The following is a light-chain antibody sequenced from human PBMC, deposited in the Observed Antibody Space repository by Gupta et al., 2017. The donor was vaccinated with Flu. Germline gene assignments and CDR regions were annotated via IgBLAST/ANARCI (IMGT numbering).Light chain of an antibody. CDR2: GAS. CDR1: QVFGSSD. J-gene: IGKJ4*01. CDR3: QRYGCAPVT. Sequence: IVLTQSPGTLSLSPGERATLSCRASQVFGSSDLAWYQQKPGQAPRLLSYGASDRATGSSDRGSGSGSGKDGIITSSRLETEDAAIYYGQRYGCAPVTFGGGTKVEI. V-gene: IGKV3-20*01.